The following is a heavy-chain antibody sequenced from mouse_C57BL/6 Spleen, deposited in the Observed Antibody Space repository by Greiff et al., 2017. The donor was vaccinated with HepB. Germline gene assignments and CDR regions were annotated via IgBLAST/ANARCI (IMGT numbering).Heavy chain of an antibody. J-gene: IGHJ4*01. Sequence: VKLMESGPGLVAPSQSLSITCTVSGFSLTSYAISWVRQPPGKGLEWLGVIWTGGGTNYNSALKSRLSISKDNSKSQVFLKMNSLQTDDTARYYCARNFGTTVVAPAMDYWGQGTSVTVSS. CDR2: IWTGGGT. CDR1: GFSLTSYA. D-gene: IGHD1-1*01. V-gene: IGHV2-9-1*01. CDR3: ARNFGTTVVAPAMDY.